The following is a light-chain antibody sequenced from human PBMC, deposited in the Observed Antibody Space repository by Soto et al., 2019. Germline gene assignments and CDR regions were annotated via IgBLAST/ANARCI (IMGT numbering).Light chain of an antibody. Sequence: EIVMMQSPATLSVSPGERATLSCRASQSVSSNLAWYQQKPGQAPRLLIYGASTRATGIPARFSGSGSGTEFILTISSLQSEDFAVYYCQQYNNWPPLMCTFGQGTKLEI. V-gene: IGKV3-15*01. CDR3: QQYNNWPPLMCT. CDR2: GAS. J-gene: IGKJ2*02. CDR1: QSVSSN.